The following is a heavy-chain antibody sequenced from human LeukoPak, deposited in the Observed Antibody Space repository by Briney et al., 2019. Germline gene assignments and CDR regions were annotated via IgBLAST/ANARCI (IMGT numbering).Heavy chain of an antibody. J-gene: IGHJ3*01. D-gene: IGHD3-10*01. Sequence: GGSLRLSCAASGFTFSSSGMSWVRQAPGKGLEWVSAISGSGGSTYYADSVKGRFTISRDNSKNTLYLQMNSLRAEDTAVYYCASLLWFGELLDPEGAFDFWGQGTMVTVSS. CDR3: ASLLWFGELLDPEGAFDF. CDR2: ISGSGGST. CDR1: GFTFSSSG. V-gene: IGHV3-23*01.